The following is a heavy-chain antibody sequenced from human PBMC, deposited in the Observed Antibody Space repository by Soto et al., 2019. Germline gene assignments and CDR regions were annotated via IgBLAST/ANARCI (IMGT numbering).Heavy chain of an antibody. J-gene: IGHJ4*02. CDR1: GFTFSNAW. D-gene: IGHD6-19*01. CDR2: IKSKTDGGTA. V-gene: IGHV3-15*07. CDR3: STRPSQGRPVAGVTDC. Sequence: GGSLRLSCAASGFTFSNAWMNWVRQAPGKGLEWVGRIKSKTDGGTADYAAPVKGRFTISRDDSKDTLYLQMNSLKTEDTAVYFCSTRPSQGRPVAGVTDCWGQGTLVTVSS.